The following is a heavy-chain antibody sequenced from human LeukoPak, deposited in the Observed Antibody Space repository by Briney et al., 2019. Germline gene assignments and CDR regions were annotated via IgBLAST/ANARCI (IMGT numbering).Heavy chain of an antibody. Sequence: ASVKVSCKASGYSFTSNYIHWVRQAPGQGLEWMGMIYPRDGSTSYAQKFQGRVTVTRDTSTSTVHMELSGLRSEDTAVYYCARDQEAFDYWGQGTLVTVST. CDR3: ARDQEAFDY. V-gene: IGHV1-46*01. CDR1: GYSFTSNY. J-gene: IGHJ4*02. CDR2: IYPRDGST.